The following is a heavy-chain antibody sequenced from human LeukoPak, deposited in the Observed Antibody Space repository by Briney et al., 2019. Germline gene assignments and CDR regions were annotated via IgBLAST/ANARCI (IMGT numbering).Heavy chain of an antibody. Sequence: ASVKVSCKASGGTFSSYAISWVRQAPGQGLEWMGGIIPIFGTANYAQKFQGRVTITTDESTSTAYMELSSLRSEDTAVYYCARGPRITMIVVLGYYYYYMDVWGKGTTVTVSS. CDR2: IIPIFGTA. V-gene: IGHV1-69*05. D-gene: IGHD3-22*01. J-gene: IGHJ6*03. CDR3: ARGPRITMIVVLGYYYYYMDV. CDR1: GGTFSSYA.